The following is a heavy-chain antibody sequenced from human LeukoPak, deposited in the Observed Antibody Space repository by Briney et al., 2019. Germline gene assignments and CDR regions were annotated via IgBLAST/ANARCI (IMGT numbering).Heavy chain of an antibody. D-gene: IGHD4-23*01. CDR1: GFTFSSFE. Sequence: WGSLRLSCAASGFTFSSFERSWVRQAPGKGLEWVAYISNSGSTIYYAYSVKGRFIISRDHAKNSLYLQMNSLRAEDTALYYCASDDGGNSVDYWGQGTLVTVSS. J-gene: IGHJ4*02. V-gene: IGHV3-48*03. CDR3: ASDDGGNSVDY. CDR2: ISNSGSTI.